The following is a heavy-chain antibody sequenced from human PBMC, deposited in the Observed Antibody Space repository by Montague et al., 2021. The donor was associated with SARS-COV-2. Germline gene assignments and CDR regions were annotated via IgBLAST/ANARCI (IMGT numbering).Heavy chain of an antibody. CDR1: GVSITSTNW. CDR3: SGKVFTVPADY. Sequence: SETLSLTCAVSGVSITSTNWWSWFRQHPGKGLEWIGESAYGGRATYNTSLKSRATISMDRSRNLFSLKLSSVTAADTAISYCSGKVFTVPADYWGQGTLVTVS. D-gene: IGHD1-26*01. V-gene: IGHV4-4*02. J-gene: IGHJ4*02. CDR2: SAYGGRA.